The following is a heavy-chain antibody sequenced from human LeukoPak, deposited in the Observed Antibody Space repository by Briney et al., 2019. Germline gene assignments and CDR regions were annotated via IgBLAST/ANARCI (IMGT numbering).Heavy chain of an antibody. J-gene: IGHJ6*03. CDR2: ISGSGGST. CDR1: GFTFSSYG. D-gene: IGHD3-10*01. Sequence: QTGGSLRLSCAASGFTFSSYGMSWVRQAPGKGLEWVSAISGSGGSTYYADSVKGRFTISRDNSKNTLYLQMNSLRAEDTAVYYCARSLRVRGVPDYMDVWGKGTTVTISS. V-gene: IGHV3-23*01. CDR3: ARSLRVRGVPDYMDV.